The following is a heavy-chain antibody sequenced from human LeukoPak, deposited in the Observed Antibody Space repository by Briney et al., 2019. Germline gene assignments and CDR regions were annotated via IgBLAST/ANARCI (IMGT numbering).Heavy chain of an antibody. J-gene: IGHJ4*02. D-gene: IGHD3-22*01. CDR2: IYYSGST. Sequence: PSETLSLNCTVSGDSISNYYWSLIRQPPGKGLEWIGYIYYSGSTNYNPSLKSRVTISVDTSKNQFSLKLSSVTAADTAVYYCARLVDSSGYGFDYWGQGTLVTVSS. CDR3: ARLVDSSGYGFDY. V-gene: IGHV4-59*08. CDR1: GDSISNYY.